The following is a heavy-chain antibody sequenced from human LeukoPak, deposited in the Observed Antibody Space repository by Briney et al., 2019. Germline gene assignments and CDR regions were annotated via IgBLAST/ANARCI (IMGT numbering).Heavy chain of an antibody. D-gene: IGHD1-26*01. CDR2: ITGGGTTT. J-gene: IGHJ4*02. V-gene: IGHV3-23*01. Sequence: GGSLRLSCVASGLTFSSYAMTWVRQAPGKGLECVSAITGGGTTTYYADSVKGRFTISRDNSKNTLYLQMNSLRAEDTAVYYCATDPDLVGATMTNWGQGTLVTVSS. CDR1: GLTFSSYA. CDR3: ATDPDLVGATMTN.